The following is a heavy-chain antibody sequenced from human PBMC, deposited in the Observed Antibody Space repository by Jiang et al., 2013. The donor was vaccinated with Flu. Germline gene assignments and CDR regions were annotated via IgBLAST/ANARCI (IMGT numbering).Heavy chain of an antibody. V-gene: IGHV1-18*01. CDR3: ARVSGSAPVYFFDY. J-gene: IGHJ4*02. D-gene: IGHD2-15*01. CDR1: GYAFSSHG. CDR2: ISVYNGFT. Sequence: SGAEVKKPGASVKVSCKASGYAFSSHGINWVRQAPGQGLEWLGWISVYNGFTNYAQSLQGRVTLTTDTSTSTAYMELRSLRSDDTAAYYCARVSGSAPVYFFDYWGQGALVAVPS.